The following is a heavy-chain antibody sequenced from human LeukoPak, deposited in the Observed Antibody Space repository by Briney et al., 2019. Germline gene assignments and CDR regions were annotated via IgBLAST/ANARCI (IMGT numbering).Heavy chain of an antibody. J-gene: IGHJ4*02. V-gene: IGHV6-1*01. D-gene: IGHD2-15*01. CDR3: ARDPKVGSSLFDY. Sequence: SQTLSLTCAIPGDSVSSNSAAWNWIRQSPSRGLEWLGRTYYRSKWYNNYAVSVRSRITINPDTSKNQVSLQLNPVTPEDTAVYYCARDPKVGSSLFDYWGQGTLVTVSS. CDR1: GDSVSSNSAA. CDR2: TYYRSKWYN.